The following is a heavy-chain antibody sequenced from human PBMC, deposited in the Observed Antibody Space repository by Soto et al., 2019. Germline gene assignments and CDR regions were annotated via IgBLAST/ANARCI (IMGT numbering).Heavy chain of an antibody. CDR1: GGTFSSYA. J-gene: IGHJ6*02. CDR2: IIPIFGTA. CDR3: ARAEVVVAALGPNGPGRYYGMDV. D-gene: IGHD2-15*01. Sequence: ASVKVSCKASGGTFSSYAISWVRQAPGQGLEWMGGIIPIFGTANYAQKFQGRVTITADESTSTAYMELSSLRSEDTAAYYCARAEVVVAALGPNGPGRYYGMDVWGQGTTVTVSS. V-gene: IGHV1-69*13.